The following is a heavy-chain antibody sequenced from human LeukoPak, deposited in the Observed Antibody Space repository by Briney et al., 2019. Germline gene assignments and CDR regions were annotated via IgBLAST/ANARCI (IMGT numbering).Heavy chain of an antibody. CDR1: GGSFSGYY. J-gene: IGHJ4*02. CDR3: AXXGXRYXDWLLSSYLDY. CDR2: INHSGST. D-gene: IGHD3-9*01. V-gene: IGHV4-34*01. Sequence: PSETLSLTCAVYGGSFSGYYWSWIRQPPGKGLEWIGEINHSGSTNYNPSLKSRATISVDTSKNQFSLKLSSVTAADTAVYYCAXXGXRYXDWLLSSYLDYWGQGTLVTVSS.